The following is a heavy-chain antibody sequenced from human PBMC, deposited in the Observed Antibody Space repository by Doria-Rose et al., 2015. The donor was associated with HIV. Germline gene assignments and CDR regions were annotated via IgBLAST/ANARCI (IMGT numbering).Heavy chain of an antibody. V-gene: IGHV3-7*05. CDR3: TGETYYFDY. CDR2: IKEDGSEK. CDR1: GLTFSRFW. D-gene: IGHD3-16*01. Sequence: VQVVESGGGLVQPGGSLRLSCTVSGLTFSRFWMSRVRQAPGKGLEWVANIKEDGSEKKYVDSVKGRFTISRDNAKNSVYLQMNSLRAEDTAVYYCTGETYYFDYWGQGSLVIVSS. J-gene: IGHJ4*02.